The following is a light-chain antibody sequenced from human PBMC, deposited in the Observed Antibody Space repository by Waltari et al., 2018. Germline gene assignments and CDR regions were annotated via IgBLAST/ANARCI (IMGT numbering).Light chain of an antibody. V-gene: IGLV2-11*01. J-gene: IGLJ3*02. Sequence: SALTQPRPVSGSPGQSVTISCTGTTNDLGSYNYVSWNQQHPGKAPKLIILDVTKRPSGVPDRLSGSKSGNTASLTISGLRAEDEAEYYCCSYAGSYTWVFGGGTKLTVV. CDR2: DVT. CDR3: CSYAGSYTWV. CDR1: TNDLGSYNY.